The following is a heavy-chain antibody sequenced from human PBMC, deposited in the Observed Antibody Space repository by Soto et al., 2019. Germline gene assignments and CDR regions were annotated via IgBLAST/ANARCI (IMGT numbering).Heavy chain of an antibody. J-gene: IGHJ6*02. Sequence: SVKVSCKASGGTLSSYAISWVRQAPGQGLEWMGGIIPIFGTANYAQKFQGRVTITADESTSTAYMELSSLRSEDTAVYYCARDPSGSYYPLSYGMDVWGQGTTVTVSS. D-gene: IGHD1-26*01. CDR1: GGTLSSYA. CDR2: IIPIFGTA. V-gene: IGHV1-69*13. CDR3: ARDPSGSYYPLSYGMDV.